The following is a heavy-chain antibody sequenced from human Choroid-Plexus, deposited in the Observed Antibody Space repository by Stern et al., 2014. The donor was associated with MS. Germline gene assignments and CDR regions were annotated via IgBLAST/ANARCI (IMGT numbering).Heavy chain of an antibody. V-gene: IGHV1-2*02. CDR1: GYIFTGYY. J-gene: IGHJ6*02. Sequence: QVQLVESAAEVKKPGASVKVSCKTSGYIFTGYYIHWGRQAPGQGLEWMAWINPNTGGTKYAQKFQGRVTMSRDTSISTAYVELSSLTSDDTAVYYCARDQRGITIFGVVTDYYYLGMDVWGQGTTVTVSS. D-gene: IGHD3-3*01. CDR2: INPNTGGT. CDR3: ARDQRGITIFGVVTDYYYLGMDV.